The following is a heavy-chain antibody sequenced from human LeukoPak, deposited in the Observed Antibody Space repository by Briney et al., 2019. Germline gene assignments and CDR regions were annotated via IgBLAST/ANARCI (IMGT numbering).Heavy chain of an antibody. V-gene: IGHV4-4*07. J-gene: IGHJ3*02. CDR2: IYTSGST. CDR3: ARSGYRYGLVGAFDI. D-gene: IGHD5-18*01. Sequence: SETLSLTCTVSGGSIGSFFWSWIRQPAGKGLEWIGHIYTSGSTNYNPSLKSRVTISVDTSKNQFSLKLSSVTAADTAVFYCARSGYRYGLVGAFDIWGQGTMVTVSS. CDR1: GGSIGSFF.